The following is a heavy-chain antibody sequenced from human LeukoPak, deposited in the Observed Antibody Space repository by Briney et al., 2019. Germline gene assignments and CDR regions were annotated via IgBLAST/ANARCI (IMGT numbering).Heavy chain of an antibody. CDR2: ISYDGSNK. V-gene: IGHV3-30*03. Sequence: GGSLRLSCAASGFTFSSYGMHWGRQAPGKGVEGVAVISYDGSNKYYADSVKGRFTISRDNSKNTLYLQMNSLRAEDTAVYYCARSGDYAFAFDIWGQGTMVTVSS. J-gene: IGHJ3*02. D-gene: IGHD4-17*01. CDR3: ARSGDYAFAFDI. CDR1: GFTFSSYG.